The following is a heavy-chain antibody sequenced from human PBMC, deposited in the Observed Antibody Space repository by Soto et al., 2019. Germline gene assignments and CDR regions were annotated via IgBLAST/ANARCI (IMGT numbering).Heavy chain of an antibody. CDR3: VREEITVAGFFDN. CDR2: TYYRSKWYN. D-gene: IGHD6-19*01. V-gene: IGHV6-1*01. CDR1: GDSVSTKSVA. J-gene: IGHJ4*02. Sequence: SQTLSLTCVISGDSVSTKSVAWNWIRQSPSRGLEWLGRTYYRSKWYNDYAVSVKSRITISPDTSKNHFSLQLDSVTPEDTAVYYCVREEITVAGFFDNWGQGTLVTVSS.